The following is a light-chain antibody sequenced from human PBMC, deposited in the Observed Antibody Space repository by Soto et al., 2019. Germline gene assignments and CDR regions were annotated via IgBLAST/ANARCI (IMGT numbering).Light chain of an antibody. CDR3: QQRFNWPIT. J-gene: IGKJ5*01. CDR1: QSVSNNY. V-gene: IGKV3D-20*02. CDR2: DAS. Sequence: EIVLTHSPGTLSLSPWERATLSCRTSQSVSNNYLAWYQQKPVQAPRLLIYDASNRATGIPARFSGSGSGTDFTLTISSLEPEDFAVYYCQQRFNWPITFGQGTRLEIK.